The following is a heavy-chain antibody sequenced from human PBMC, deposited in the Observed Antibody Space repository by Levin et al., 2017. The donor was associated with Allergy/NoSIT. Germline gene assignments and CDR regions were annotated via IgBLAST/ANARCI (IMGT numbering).Heavy chain of an antibody. CDR2: TYYRSQWYN. D-gene: IGHD6-19*01. CDR1: GDSVSRNNAA. CDR3: ARDAEPEYITGWGCFNY. V-gene: IGHV6-1*01. Sequence: SQTLSLTCVISGDSVSRNNAAWSWIRQSPSRGLEWLGRTYYRSQWYNEYAASVKSRISINPDTSKNQFSLQLNSVTPDDTAVYYCARDAEPEYITGWGCFNYWGQGTLVTVSS. J-gene: IGHJ4*02.